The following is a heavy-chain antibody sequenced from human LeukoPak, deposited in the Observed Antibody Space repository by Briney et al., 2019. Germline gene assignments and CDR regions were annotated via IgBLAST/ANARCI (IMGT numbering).Heavy chain of an antibody. CDR1: GGSITTSSYY. D-gene: IGHD3-22*01. J-gene: IGHJ4*02. CDR2: IYYSGST. Sequence: SETLSLTCTVSGGSITTSSYYWGWIRQPPGKGLDWVGSIYYSGSTYYNPSLKSRVTISVDTSKNQFSLKLSSVTAADTAVYYCARRQYYYDSSGYYKYWGQGTLVTVSS. CDR3: ARRQYYYDSSGYYKY. V-gene: IGHV4-39*07.